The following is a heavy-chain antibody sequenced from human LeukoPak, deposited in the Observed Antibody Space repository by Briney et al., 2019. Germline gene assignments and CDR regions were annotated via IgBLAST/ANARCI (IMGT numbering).Heavy chain of an antibody. CDR2: MNTNSGNT. Sequence: SLCPSCTASGFTSSSYDINCGRGATGQGLEWMGGMNTNSGNTGYTQNFQGRVTITRNTSRSTAYMELSTLRSEDTAVYYCARARGRYCSSTSCYRTFDYWGQGTLVTVSS. CDR1: GFTSSSYD. J-gene: IGHJ4*02. D-gene: IGHD2-2*02. CDR3: ARARGRYCSSTSCYRTFDY. V-gene: IGHV1-8*03.